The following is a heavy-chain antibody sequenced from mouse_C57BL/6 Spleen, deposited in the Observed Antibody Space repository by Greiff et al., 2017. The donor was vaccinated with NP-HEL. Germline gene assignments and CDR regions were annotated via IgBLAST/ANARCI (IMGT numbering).Heavy chain of an antibody. J-gene: IGHJ1*03. D-gene: IGHD1-1*01. Sequence: EVQGVESGEGLVKPGGSLKLSCAASGFTFSSYAMSWVRQTPEKRLEWVAYISSGGDYIYYADTVKGRFTISRDNARNTLYLQMSSLKSEDTAMYYCTRAPTVVARDWYFDVWGTGTTVTVSS. V-gene: IGHV5-9-1*02. CDR1: GFTFSSYA. CDR2: ISSGGDYI. CDR3: TRAPTVVARDWYFDV.